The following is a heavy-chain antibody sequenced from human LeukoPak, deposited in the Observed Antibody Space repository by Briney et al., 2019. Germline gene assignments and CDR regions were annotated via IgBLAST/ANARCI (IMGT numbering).Heavy chain of an antibody. V-gene: IGHV4-61*02. J-gene: IGHJ4*02. D-gene: IGHD2-21*02. CDR1: GGSISSGSYY. CDR2: VYTSGST. CDR3: ARGGYCGGDCYFYY. Sequence: PSETLSLTCTVSGGSISSGSYYWSWIRQPAGKGLEWIGRVYTSGSTNYNPSLKSRVTISVDTSKNQFSLKLSSVTAADTAVYYCARGGYCGGDCYFYYWGQGTLVTVSS.